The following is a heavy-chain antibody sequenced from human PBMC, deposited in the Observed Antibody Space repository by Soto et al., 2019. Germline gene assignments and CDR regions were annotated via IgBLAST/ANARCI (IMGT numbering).Heavy chain of an antibody. CDR3: AKTSLPQLWYFDY. V-gene: IGHV3-30*18. CDR2: ISYDGSNK. D-gene: IGHD3-16*01. Sequence: QVQLVESGGGVVQPGRSLRLSCAASGFTFSSYGMHWVRQAPGKGLEWVAVISYDGSNKYYADSVKGRFTISRDNSKNTLYLQMNSLRAEDTAVYYCAKTSLPQLWYFDYWGQGTLVTVSS. J-gene: IGHJ4*02. CDR1: GFTFSSYG.